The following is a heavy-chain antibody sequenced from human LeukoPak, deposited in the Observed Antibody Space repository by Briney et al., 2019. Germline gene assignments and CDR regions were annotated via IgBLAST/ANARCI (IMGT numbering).Heavy chain of an antibody. Sequence: GGSLRLSCAASGFTFSSYSMNWVRQAPGKGLEWVSSISSSSRYIYYADSVKGRFTISRDNAKNSLYLQMNSLRAEDTAVYYCARALAAAGTSAFDIWGQGTMVTVSS. J-gene: IGHJ3*02. CDR2: ISSSSRYI. V-gene: IGHV3-21*01. D-gene: IGHD6-13*01. CDR3: ARALAAAGTSAFDI. CDR1: GFTFSSYS.